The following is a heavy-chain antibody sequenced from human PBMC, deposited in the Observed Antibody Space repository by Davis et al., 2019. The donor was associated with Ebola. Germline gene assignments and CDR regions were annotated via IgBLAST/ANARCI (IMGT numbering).Heavy chain of an antibody. J-gene: IGHJ4*02. CDR1: GFTFSSYG. V-gene: IGHV3-30*18. CDR2: ISYDGSNK. CDR3: AKETTIFGVVKGYDY. Sequence: GESLKISCAASGFTFSSYGMHWVRQAPGKGLEWVAVISYDGSNKYYADSVKGRFTISRDNSKNTLYLQMNSLRAEDTAVYYCAKETTIFGVVKGYDYWGQGTLVTVSS. D-gene: IGHD3-3*01.